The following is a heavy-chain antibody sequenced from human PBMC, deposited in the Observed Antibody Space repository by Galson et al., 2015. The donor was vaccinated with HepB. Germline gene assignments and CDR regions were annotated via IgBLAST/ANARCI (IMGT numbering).Heavy chain of an antibody. CDR3: ARDLVRIVVVPAATTWGDY. Sequence: SVKVSCKASGYTFTGYYMHWVRQAPGQGLEWMGGIIPIFGTANYAQKFQGRVTITADKSTSTAYMELSGLRSEDTAVYYCARDLVRIVVVPAATTWGDYWGQGTLVTVSS. D-gene: IGHD2-2*01. V-gene: IGHV1-69*06. CDR2: IIPIFGTA. J-gene: IGHJ4*02. CDR1: GYTFTGYY.